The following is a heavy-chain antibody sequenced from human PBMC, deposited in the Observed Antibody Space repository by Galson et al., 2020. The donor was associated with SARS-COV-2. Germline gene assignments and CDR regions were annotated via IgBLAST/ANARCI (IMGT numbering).Heavy chain of an antibody. Sequence: ASVKVSCKASGYTFPSYGISWVRQAPGQGLEWMDWISAYNGDTNYAQKFQGRVTMTTDTSTSTAYMELRSLRFDDTAVYYCARVGEVQLWLLPTYYFDYWGQGTLVTVSS. J-gene: IGHJ4*02. V-gene: IGHV1-18*01. D-gene: IGHD5-18*01. CDR3: ARVGEVQLWLLPTYYFDY. CDR1: GYTFPSYG. CDR2: ISAYNGDT.